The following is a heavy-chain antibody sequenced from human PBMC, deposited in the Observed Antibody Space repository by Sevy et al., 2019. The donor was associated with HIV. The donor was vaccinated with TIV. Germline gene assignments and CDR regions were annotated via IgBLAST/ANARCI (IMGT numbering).Heavy chain of an antibody. Sequence: GGSLRLSCAASGFTFSSYGMHWVRQAPGKGLEWVAFIRYDGSNKYYADSVKGRFTISRDNSKNTQYLQMNSLRAEDTAVYYCAKNPVPAAPYYYYGMDVWGQGTTVTVSS. CDR2: IRYDGSNK. J-gene: IGHJ6*02. D-gene: IGHD2-2*01. CDR1: GFTFSSYG. V-gene: IGHV3-30*02. CDR3: AKNPVPAAPYYYYGMDV.